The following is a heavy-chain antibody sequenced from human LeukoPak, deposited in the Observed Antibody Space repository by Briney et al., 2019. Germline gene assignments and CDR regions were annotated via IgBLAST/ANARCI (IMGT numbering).Heavy chain of an antibody. J-gene: IGHJ2*01. CDR2: INSDGSST. Sequence: PGGSLRLSCAASGFTFSSYAMSWVRQAPGKGLVWVSRINSDGSSTSYADSVKGRLTISRDNAKNTLYLQMNSLRAEDTAVYYCARQVLGNDWYFDLWGRGTLVTVSS. D-gene: IGHD7-27*01. CDR3: ARQVLGNDWYFDL. V-gene: IGHV3-74*01. CDR1: GFTFSSYA.